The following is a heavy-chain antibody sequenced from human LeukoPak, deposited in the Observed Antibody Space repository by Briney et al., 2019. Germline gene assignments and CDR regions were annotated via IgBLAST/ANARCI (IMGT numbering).Heavy chain of an antibody. CDR3: AKGELVQSPFDY. CDR1: GFTFSSYA. Sequence: GGSLRLSCAASGFTFSSYAMNWVRRAPGKGLEWVSSISDSGGNTYYADSVKGRFTISRDNSRNTVSLQMNSLRAEDTALYYCAKGELVQSPFDYWGQGTLVTVSS. V-gene: IGHV3-23*01. J-gene: IGHJ4*02. CDR2: ISDSGGNT.